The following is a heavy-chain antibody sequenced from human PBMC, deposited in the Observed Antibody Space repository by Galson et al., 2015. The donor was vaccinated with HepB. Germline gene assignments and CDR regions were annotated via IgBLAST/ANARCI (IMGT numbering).Heavy chain of an antibody. V-gene: IGHV3-11*06. CDR2: ISSSSYT. CDR3: AIHWGFMVRGLDPRNWFDP. Sequence: SLRLSCAASGFTFSDYYMSWIRQAPGKGLEWVSYISSSSYTNYADSVKGRFTISRDNAKNSLYLQMNSLRAEDTAVYYCAIHWGFMVRGLDPRNWFDPWGQGTLVTVSS. J-gene: IGHJ5*02. D-gene: IGHD3-10*01. CDR1: GFTFSDYY.